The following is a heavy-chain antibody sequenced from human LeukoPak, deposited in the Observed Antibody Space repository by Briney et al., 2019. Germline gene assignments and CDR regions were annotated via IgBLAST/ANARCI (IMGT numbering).Heavy chain of an antibody. Sequence: SSVNVSCQASGCTFSSYALNWVRQATGRGLEWMGGIIPTFCTANYAQKFQGRVTITADESTSTAYMELSSLRSEDTAVYYCARGRGYDYVWGSYRQEAYFDYWGQGTLVTVSS. D-gene: IGHD3-16*02. CDR2: IIPTFCTA. J-gene: IGHJ4*02. CDR1: GCTFSSYA. CDR3: ARGRGYDYVWGSYRQEAYFDY. V-gene: IGHV1-69*13.